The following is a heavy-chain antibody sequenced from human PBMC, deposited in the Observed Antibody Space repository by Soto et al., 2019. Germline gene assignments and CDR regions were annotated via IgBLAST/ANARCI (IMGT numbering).Heavy chain of an antibody. J-gene: IGHJ4*02. V-gene: IGHV2-5*02. D-gene: IGHD6-19*01. CDR3: AHMYDRYSSGWLFVY. Sequence: QITLKESGPTLVKPTQTLTLTCTFSGFSLSTSGVGVGWIRQPPGKALEWLALIYWDDDKRYSPSLKSRLTITKDTFKNQVVLTMTNMDPVDTATYYCAHMYDRYSSGWLFVYWGQGTLVTVSS. CDR2: IYWDDDK. CDR1: GFSLSTSGVG.